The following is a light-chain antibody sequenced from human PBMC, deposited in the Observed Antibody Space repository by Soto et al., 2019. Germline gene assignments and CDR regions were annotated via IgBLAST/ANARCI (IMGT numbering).Light chain of an antibody. CDR3: HRGCTAAST. J-gene: IGKJ5*01. Sequence: WTQKPPTRSLSPEEVDTLACRSCQSVSRSLAWYQQTPGQAPRLLIYDASYRATGIPARFSGSGSGTDFALAISSLEPEDFAVYFCHRGCTAASTLGQGTRLEIK. V-gene: IGKV3-11*01. CDR1: QSVSRS. CDR2: DAS.